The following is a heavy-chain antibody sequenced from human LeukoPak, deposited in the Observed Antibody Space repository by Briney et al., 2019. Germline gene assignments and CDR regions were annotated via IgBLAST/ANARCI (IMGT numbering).Heavy chain of an antibody. J-gene: IGHJ5*02. CDR2: MNPNSGNT. CDR1: GYTFTSYG. V-gene: IGHV1-8*03. CDR3: AREYGRGCSSTSSYTRGFDP. Sequence: VASVKVSCKASGYTFTSYGISWVRQATGQGLEWMGWMNPNSGNTGYAQKFQGRVTITRNTSISTAYMELSSLRSEDTAVYYCAREYGRGCSSTSSYTRGFDPWGQGTLVTVSS. D-gene: IGHD2-2*02.